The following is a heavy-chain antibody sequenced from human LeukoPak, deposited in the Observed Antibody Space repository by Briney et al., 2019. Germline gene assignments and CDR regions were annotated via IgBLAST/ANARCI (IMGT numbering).Heavy chain of an antibody. CDR1: GYTFTSYA. V-gene: IGHV7-4-1*02. J-gene: IGHJ4*02. Sequence: ASVKVSCKASGYTFTSYAMNWVRQAPGQGLEWMGWINTNTGNPTYAQGFTGRFVFSLDTSVSTAYLQISSLKAEDTAVYYCARVPLSFALADIVVVPAAMDYWGQGTLVTVSS. D-gene: IGHD2-2*01. CDR2: INTNTGNP. CDR3: ARVPLSFALADIVVVPAAMDY.